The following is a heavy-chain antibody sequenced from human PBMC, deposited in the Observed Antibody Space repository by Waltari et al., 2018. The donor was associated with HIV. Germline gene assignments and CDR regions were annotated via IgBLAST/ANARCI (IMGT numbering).Heavy chain of an antibody. CDR1: GFTISDAW. CDR2: IKSQMDGGTT. CDR3: ATLGGGTRDY. Sequence: EVQLVDSGGGLVKPGGSLRLSCAASGFTISDAWVSWVRQAPGEGLEWVGRIKSQMDGGTTDYAATMKGRFTISGDESKNTLYLQMNSRKVEDTAMYYCATLGGGTRDYWGQGTLVTVSS. D-gene: IGHD3-16*01. V-gene: IGHV3-15*01. J-gene: IGHJ4*02.